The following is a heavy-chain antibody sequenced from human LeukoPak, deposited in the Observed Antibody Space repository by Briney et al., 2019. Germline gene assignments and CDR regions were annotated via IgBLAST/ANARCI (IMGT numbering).Heavy chain of an antibody. Sequence: GSLRLSCAVSGFTFSSYWMNWVRQAPGKGLEWVASIRQDGGEKSYVDSVKGRFTISRDNTKNSLYLQMSSLRAEDTAVYYCAIDGTAAGLYFDLWGQGTLVTVSS. J-gene: IGHJ4*01. CDR3: AIDGTAAGLYFDL. D-gene: IGHD6-13*01. CDR1: GFTFSSYW. V-gene: IGHV3-7*01. CDR2: IRQDGGEK.